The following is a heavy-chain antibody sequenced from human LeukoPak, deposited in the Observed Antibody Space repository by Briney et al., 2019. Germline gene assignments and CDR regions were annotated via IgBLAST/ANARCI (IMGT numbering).Heavy chain of an antibody. Sequence: GGSLRLSCAASGFTFSNYAMSWVRQAPGRGLEWVSTISASGSSTYYADSVKGRFTISKDNSKNTLYLHMISLRAEDTAVYFCAKDQGTGYSSGWYLDYWGQGTLVTVSS. D-gene: IGHD6-19*01. CDR2: ISASGSST. J-gene: IGHJ4*02. V-gene: IGHV3-23*01. CDR3: AKDQGTGYSSGWYLDY. CDR1: GFTFSNYA.